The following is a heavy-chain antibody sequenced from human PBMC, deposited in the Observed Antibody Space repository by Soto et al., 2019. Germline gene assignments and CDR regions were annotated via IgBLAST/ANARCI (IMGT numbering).Heavy chain of an antibody. V-gene: IGHV1-69*13. J-gene: IGHJ4*01. CDR1: GDTFSSNA. CDR3: ATGGRGYSSYFPRFYFEY. CDR2: ILPIFNTA. D-gene: IGHD5-18*01. Sequence: SVKVSCKASGDTFSSNAISWVRQAPGQGPEWMGGILPIFNTANYAQNFQGRVTITADESTSTSYMELTSLKSEDTAIYYCATGGRGYSSYFPRFYFEYWGHGTLVTVSS.